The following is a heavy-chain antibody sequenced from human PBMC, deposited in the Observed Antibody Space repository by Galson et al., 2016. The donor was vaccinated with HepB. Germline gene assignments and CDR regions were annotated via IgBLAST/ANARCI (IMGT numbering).Heavy chain of an antibody. CDR2: IKQDGSEK. CDR1: GFTFSRYW. CDR3: ARDQLYYYDSSGLDAFDI. Sequence: SLRPSCAASGFTFSRYWMSWVRQAPGKGLEWVANIKQDGSEKYYVDSVKGRFTISRDNAKNSLYLQMNSLRAEDTVVYYCARDQLYYYDSSGLDAFDIWGQGTMVTVSS. D-gene: IGHD3-22*01. J-gene: IGHJ3*02. V-gene: IGHV3-7*03.